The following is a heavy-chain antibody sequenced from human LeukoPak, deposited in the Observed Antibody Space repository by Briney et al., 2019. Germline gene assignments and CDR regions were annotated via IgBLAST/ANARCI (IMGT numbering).Heavy chain of an antibody. V-gene: IGHV3-53*04. D-gene: IGHD5-18*01. J-gene: IGHJ4*02. CDR1: GFTVSTNC. CDR3: ARVDTVMAYYFDL. Sequence: GGCVRLSCAASGFTVSTNCMTWVRQAPGKGLEWVSTIYSGGTTYYADSVMGRFTISRHNSRNTLYLQMNSLRAEDTAVYYCARVDTVMAYYFDLWGQGTLVTVSS. CDR2: IYSGGTT.